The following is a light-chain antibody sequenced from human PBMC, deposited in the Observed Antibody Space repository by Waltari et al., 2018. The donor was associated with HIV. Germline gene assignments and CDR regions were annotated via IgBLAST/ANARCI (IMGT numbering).Light chain of an antibody. Sequence: DIVMTQSPDSLAVSLGARATINWKSSQSVLYRSNNKHYLAWYQQKPGQPPKLLIYWAATRESGVPDRFSGSGSVTDFTLTISSLQAEDVAVYYCQQYYSTPLTFCGGTKVEIK. CDR3: QQYYSTPLT. V-gene: IGKV4-1*01. CDR1: QSVLYRSNNKHY. J-gene: IGKJ4*01. CDR2: WAA.